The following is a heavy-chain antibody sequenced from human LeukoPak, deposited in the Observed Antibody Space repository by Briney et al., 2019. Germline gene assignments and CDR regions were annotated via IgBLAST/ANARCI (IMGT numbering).Heavy chain of an antibody. CDR1: GFTFDDYA. V-gene: IGHV3-9*01. Sequence: GGSLRPSCAASGFTFDDYAMHWVRQAPGKGLEWISGISWNSGSIGYADSVKGRFTISRDNAKNSLYLQMNSLRAEDTALYYCAKAYNYDISGSSFDCWGQGTLVTVSS. D-gene: IGHD3-22*01. CDR3: AKAYNYDISGSSFDC. J-gene: IGHJ4*02. CDR2: ISWNSGSI.